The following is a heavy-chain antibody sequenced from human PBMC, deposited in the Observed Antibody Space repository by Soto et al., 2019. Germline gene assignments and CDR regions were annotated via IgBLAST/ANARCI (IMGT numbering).Heavy chain of an antibody. J-gene: IGHJ6*02. D-gene: IGHD3-10*01. CDR3: TTHYYGSGSYVYYYYGMDV. CDR1: GFTFSNAW. CDR2: IKSKTDGGTT. Sequence: EVQLVESGGGLVKPGGSLRLSCAASGFTFSNAWMNWVRQAPGKGLEWVGRIKSKTDGGTTDYAAPVKSRFTISRDDSKNTLYLQMNSLKTEDTAVYYCTTHYYGSGSYVYYYYGMDVWGQGTTVTVSS. V-gene: IGHV3-15*07.